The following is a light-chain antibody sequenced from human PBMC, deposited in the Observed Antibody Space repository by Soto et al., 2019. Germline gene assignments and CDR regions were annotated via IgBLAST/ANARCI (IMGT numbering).Light chain of an antibody. V-gene: IGKV1-39*01. CDR1: QSISSY. Sequence: DIQMTQSPSSLSASVGDRVTITYRASQSISSYLNWYQQKPGKAPKLLIYAGSSLQSGVPSRFSGSGSGTDFILTISSLQPEEFATYYCQHSYSTPYTFGQGTKLEIK. CDR2: AGS. CDR3: QHSYSTPYT. J-gene: IGKJ2*01.